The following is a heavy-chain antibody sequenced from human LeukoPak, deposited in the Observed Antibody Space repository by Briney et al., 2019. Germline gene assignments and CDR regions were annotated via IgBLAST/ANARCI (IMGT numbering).Heavy chain of an antibody. V-gene: IGHV3-23*01. J-gene: IGHJ4*02. CDR1: GFTFSSYS. Sequence: GGSLRLSCAASGFTFSSYSMNWVRQAPGKGLEWVSAISGSGGSTYYADSVKGRFTISRDNSKNTLYLQMNSLRAEDTAVYYCANLITRELGYCSSTSCSNFDYWGQGTLVTVSS. D-gene: IGHD2-2*01. CDR3: ANLITRELGYCSSTSCSNFDY. CDR2: ISGSGGST.